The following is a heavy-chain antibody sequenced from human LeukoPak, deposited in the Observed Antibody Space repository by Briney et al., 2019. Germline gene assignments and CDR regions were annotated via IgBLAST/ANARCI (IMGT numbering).Heavy chain of an antibody. CDR3: ATHPYCSGGSCQLNYYYYIDV. D-gene: IGHD2-15*01. J-gene: IGHJ6*03. CDR1: GFTFSSYA. Sequence: PGGSLRLSCAASGFTFSSYAMSWVRQAPGKGLEWVSGITGSGINTQSADSVKGRFTISRDNSKNMLSLQMDSLRAEDTSVYYCATHPYCSGGSCQLNYYYYIDVWGKGTTVTVSS. CDR2: ITGSGINT. V-gene: IGHV3-23*01.